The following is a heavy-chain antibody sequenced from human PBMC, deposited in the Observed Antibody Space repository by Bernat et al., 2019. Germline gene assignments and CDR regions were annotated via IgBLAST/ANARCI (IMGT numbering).Heavy chain of an antibody. J-gene: IGHJ4*02. V-gene: IGHV4-34*01. CDR2: INHSGST. CDR1: GGSFSGYY. CDR3: AGGCKRLSQVY. D-gene: IGHD2/OR15-2a*01. Sequence: QVQLQQWGAGLLKPSETLSLTCAVYGGSFSGYYWSWIRQPPGKGLEWIGEINHSGSTNDNPSLKSRVTISVDTSKYQFSLKLSSVTAADTAVYYCAGGCKRLSQVYWGQGTLVTVSS.